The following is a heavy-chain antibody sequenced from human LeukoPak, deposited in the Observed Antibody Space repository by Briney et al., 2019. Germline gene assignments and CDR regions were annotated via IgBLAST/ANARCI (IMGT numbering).Heavy chain of an antibody. CDR3: ARRQGCSNTACPPDC. CDR2: IYPGDSDT. CDR1: GFSFNMYW. J-gene: IGHJ4*02. D-gene: IGHD2-2*01. Sequence: GESLKISCKGSGFSFNMYWIGWVRQMPGKGLEWMGIIYPGDSDTRYSPSLQGQVTISVDKSISTAYLQWSSLKASDTAMYYCARRQGCSNTACPPDCWGQGTLVTVSS. V-gene: IGHV5-51*01.